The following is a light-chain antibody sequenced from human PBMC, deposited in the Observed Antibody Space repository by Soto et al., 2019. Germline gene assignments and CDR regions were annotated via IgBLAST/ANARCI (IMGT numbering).Light chain of an antibody. CDR2: DAS. V-gene: IGKV1-5*01. J-gene: IGKJ1*01. CDR1: QSISSW. Sequence: DIQMTQSPSTLSASVGDRVTITCRASQSISSWLAWYQQKPGKAPKLLIYDASSLESGVPSRFSGSGSGTDFTLTISCLQSEDFATCYCQQYYSYPWTFGQGTKVDIK. CDR3: QQYYSYPWT.